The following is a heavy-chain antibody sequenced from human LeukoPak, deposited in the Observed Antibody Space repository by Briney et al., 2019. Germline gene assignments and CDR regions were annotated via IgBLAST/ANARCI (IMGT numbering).Heavy chain of an antibody. CDR3: ARHAVGSSSWQDY. CDR2: IYYSGST. J-gene: IGHJ4*02. D-gene: IGHD6-13*01. CDR1: GGSISSYY. V-gene: IGHV4-59*08. Sequence: PSETLSLTCTVSGGSISSYYWSWIRQPPGKGLEWIGYIYYSGSTNYNPSLKSRVTISVDTSKNQFSLKLSSVTAADTAVYYCARHAVGSSSWQDYWGQGTLVTVSS.